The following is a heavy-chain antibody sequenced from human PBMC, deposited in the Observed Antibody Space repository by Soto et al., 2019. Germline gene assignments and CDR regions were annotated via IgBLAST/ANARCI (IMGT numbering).Heavy chain of an antibody. CDR1: GGSISSSNW. D-gene: IGHD2-2*02. J-gene: IGHJ3*02. V-gene: IGHV4-4*02. CDR2: IYHSGST. CDR3: ARWPEWIVVVPAAIGGAFVI. Sequence: SETLSLTCAVSGGSISSSNWWSWGRQPPGKGLEWSGGIYHSGSTNYDPSLKSRGTRSADKTKNQLSLKLSSVAAADTAVYYCARWPEWIVVVPAAIGGAFVIWGQGTMVAAS.